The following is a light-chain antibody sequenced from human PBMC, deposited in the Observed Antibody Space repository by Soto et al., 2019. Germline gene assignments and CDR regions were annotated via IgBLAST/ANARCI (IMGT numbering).Light chain of an antibody. CDR3: SSYTSSSTLGV. V-gene: IGLV2-14*01. CDR2: DVS. Sequence: QSVLTQPASVSGSPGQSITISCPGTSSDIGGYNYVSWYQQHPGKAPKLMIYDVSNRPSGVSNRFSASKSGNTASLTISCLQAEDEADYYCSSYTSSSTLGVFGTGTKVTVL. J-gene: IGLJ1*01. CDR1: SSDIGGYNY.